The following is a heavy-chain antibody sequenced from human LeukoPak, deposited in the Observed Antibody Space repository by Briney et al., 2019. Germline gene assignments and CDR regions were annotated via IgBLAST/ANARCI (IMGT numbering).Heavy chain of an antibody. J-gene: IGHJ3*02. CDR2: GHHSGTT. Sequence: SETPSLTCTVSGASITSYYWNWVRQSPGKGLEWIGYGHHSGTTNYNPSLESRGTISIDTSKNQFSLKLSSVSAAHTAVYYCARWGESGDSVVHAFDIWGRGTMVTVSS. V-gene: IGHV4-59*01. CDR1: GASITSYY. D-gene: IGHD2-21*02. CDR3: ARWGESGDSVVHAFDI.